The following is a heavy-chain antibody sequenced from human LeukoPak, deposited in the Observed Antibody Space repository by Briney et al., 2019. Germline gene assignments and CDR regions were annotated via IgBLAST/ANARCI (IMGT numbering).Heavy chain of an antibody. CDR3: AGSYSSTWYSTFDI. D-gene: IGHD6-13*01. CDR2: INYSGNT. V-gene: IGHV4-39*01. CDR1: GGSLNSSSYY. Sequence: PSETLSLTCTVSGGSLNSSSYYWGWIRQPPGKGLEWIGSINYSGNTYYNPSLKSRVTISVDTSKNQFSLNLSSVTAAETSIYYCAGSYSSTWYSTFDIWGQGTMVTVSS. J-gene: IGHJ3*02.